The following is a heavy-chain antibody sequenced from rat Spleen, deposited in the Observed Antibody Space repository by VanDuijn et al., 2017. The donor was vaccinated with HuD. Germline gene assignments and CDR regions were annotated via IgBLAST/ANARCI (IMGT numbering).Heavy chain of an antibody. D-gene: IGHD4-3*01. Sequence: EVQLVESGGDLVQPGRSLKLSCAASGFTFSDYNMAWVRQAPKKGLEWVATISPSGGSTYYRDSVKGRLTISRDNAKSTLYLQLDSLRSEDTATYYCVRQDTSGYSNWFAYWGQGTLVTVSS. CDR2: ISPSGGST. J-gene: IGHJ3*01. V-gene: IGHV5S23*01. CDR1: GFTFSDYN. CDR3: VRQDTSGYSNWFAY.